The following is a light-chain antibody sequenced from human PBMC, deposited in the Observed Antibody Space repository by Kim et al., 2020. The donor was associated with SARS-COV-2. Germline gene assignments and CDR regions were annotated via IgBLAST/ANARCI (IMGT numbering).Light chain of an antibody. CDR2: GKN. J-gene: IGLJ3*02. CDR1: SLRSYY. V-gene: IGLV3-19*01. Sequence: ALGQKVRITCQGDSLRSYYASWYQQKPGQAPVLVIYGKNNRPSGIPDRFSGSSSGNTASLTITGAQAEDDADYYCNSRDSSGNHLVFGGGTQLTVL. CDR3: NSRDSSGNHLV.